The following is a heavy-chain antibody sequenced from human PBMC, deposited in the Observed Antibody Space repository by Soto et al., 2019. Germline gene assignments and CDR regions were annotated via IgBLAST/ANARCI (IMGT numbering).Heavy chain of an antibody. CDR1: GFTFSYHA. CDR2: ISYDGDNK. CDR3: ARGTTTSAFSVMDV. D-gene: IGHD1-1*01. V-gene: IGHV3-30-3*01. Sequence: QVQLVESGGGVVQPWRSLRLSCAASGFTFSYHALNWVRQAPGKGLEWVAVISYDGDNKYIAEAVKGRLTISRDNPKNTVSLQMNSLRTEDTAMYFCARGTTTSAFSVMDVWGQGTTVTVSS. J-gene: IGHJ6*02.